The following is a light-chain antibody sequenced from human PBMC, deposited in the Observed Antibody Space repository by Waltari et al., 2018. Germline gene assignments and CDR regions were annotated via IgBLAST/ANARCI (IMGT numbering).Light chain of an antibody. CDR3: QAWDSSTAGV. J-gene: IGLJ1*01. CDR2: QDS. Sequence: SYELTPPPSVSVSPGQTASITCPGDKLGDKYACWYQQKPGQSPVLVIYQDSKRPSGIPERFSGSNSGNTATLTISGTQAMDEADYYCQAWDSSTAGVFGTGTKVTVL. V-gene: IGLV3-1*01. CDR1: KLGDKY.